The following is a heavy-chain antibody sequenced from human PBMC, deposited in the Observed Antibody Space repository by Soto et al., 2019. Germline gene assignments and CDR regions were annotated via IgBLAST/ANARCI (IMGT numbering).Heavy chain of an antibody. CDR2: IWYDGSNK. D-gene: IGHD5-18*01. CDR3: ARDGYLTWEIQLWFSTMYFDY. V-gene: IGHV3-33*01. CDR1: GFTFSSYG. J-gene: IGHJ4*02. Sequence: PGGSLRLSWAASGFTFSSYGMHWVHQAPGKGLEWVAVIWYDGSNKYYADSVKGRFTISRDNSKNTLYLQMNSLRAEDTAVYYCARDGYLTWEIQLWFSTMYFDYWGQGTLVTVSS.